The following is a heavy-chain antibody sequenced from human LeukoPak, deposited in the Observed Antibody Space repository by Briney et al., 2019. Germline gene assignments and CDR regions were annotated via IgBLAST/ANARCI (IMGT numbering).Heavy chain of an antibody. CDR1: GFTFSSYA. J-gene: IGHJ4*03. CDR3: AKAILSGGGSCFFDY. V-gene: IGHV3-23*01. CDR2: ISGSGGST. Sequence: GGSLRLSCAASGFTFSSYAMSWVRQAPGKGLEWVSAISGSGGSTYYADSVKGRFTISRDNSKNTLYQQMNSLRAEDTAVYYCAKAILSGGGSCFFDYWGQGTLVTVSS. D-gene: IGHD2-15*01.